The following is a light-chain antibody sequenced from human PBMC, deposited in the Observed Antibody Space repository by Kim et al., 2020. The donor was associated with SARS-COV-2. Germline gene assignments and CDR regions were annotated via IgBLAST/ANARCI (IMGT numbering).Light chain of an antibody. CDR3: QQYGTSPRT. CDR1: QSVSTTY. J-gene: IGKJ4*01. V-gene: IGKV3-20*01. CDR2: GTS. Sequence: SPGEGATLSCRASQSVSTTYLAWYQQKSGQAPRLLIYGTSSRATGIPDRFSGSGSGTDFTLTISRLEPEDFAVYYCQQYGTSPRTFGGRTKVDIK.